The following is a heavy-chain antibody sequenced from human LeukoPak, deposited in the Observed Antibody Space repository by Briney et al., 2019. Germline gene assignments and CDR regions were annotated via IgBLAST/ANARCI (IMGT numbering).Heavy chain of an antibody. CDR3: ARGGGYYYYMDV. Sequence: PSETLSLTCTVSGGSISSGGYYWSWIRQHPGKGLEWIGYIYYSGSTNYNPSLKSRVTISVDTSKNQFSLKLSSVTAADTAVYYCARGGGYYYYMDVWGKGTTVTVSS. CDR1: GGSISSGGYY. CDR2: IYYSGST. D-gene: IGHD3-16*01. J-gene: IGHJ6*03. V-gene: IGHV4-61*08.